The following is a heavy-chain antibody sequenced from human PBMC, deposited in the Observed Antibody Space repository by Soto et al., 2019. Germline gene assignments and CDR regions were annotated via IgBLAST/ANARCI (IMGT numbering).Heavy chain of an antibody. CDR1: GGSFSENY. CDR3: ATSFWFGTQPEI. CDR2: ISPSGTT. Sequence: QVHLEQWGAGLLKPSETLSLSCGVSGGSFSENYWTWFRRPPGKGLEWIGEISPSGTTKYVPSLKSRVTISKDTSKNQFSLKVTSVTAADTAVYFCATSFWFGTQPEIWGQGTLVTVSS. D-gene: IGHD3-10*01. V-gene: IGHV4-34*01. J-gene: IGHJ1*01.